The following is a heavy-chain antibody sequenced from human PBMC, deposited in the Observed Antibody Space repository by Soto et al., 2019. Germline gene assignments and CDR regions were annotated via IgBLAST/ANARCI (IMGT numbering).Heavy chain of an antibody. CDR1: GFTFSNAW. CDR3: TTDPLLSGYYGRDAFDI. CDR2: IKSKTDGGTT. J-gene: IGHJ3*02. Sequence: GGSLRLSCAASGFTFSNAWMNWVRQAPGKGLEWVGRIKSKTDGGTTDYAAPVKGRFTISRDDSKNTLYLQMNSLKTEDTAVYYCTTDPLLSGYYGRDAFDIWGQGTMVTVSS. D-gene: IGHD3-22*01. V-gene: IGHV3-15*07.